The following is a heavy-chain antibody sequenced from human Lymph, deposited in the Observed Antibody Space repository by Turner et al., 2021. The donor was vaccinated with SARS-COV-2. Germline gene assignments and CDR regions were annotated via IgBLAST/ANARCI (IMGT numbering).Heavy chain of an antibody. J-gene: IGHJ4*02. D-gene: IGHD7-27*01. Sequence: GYADSVKGRFTITRDNAKSSLYLQVNNLRAEDTALYHCARGTGAADYWGQGTLVTVSS. V-gene: IGHV3-20*01. CDR3: ARGTGAADY.